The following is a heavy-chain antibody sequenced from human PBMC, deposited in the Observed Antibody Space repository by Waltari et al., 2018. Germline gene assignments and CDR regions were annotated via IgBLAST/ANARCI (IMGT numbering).Heavy chain of an antibody. Sequence: QVQLQESGPGLGKPSETLSPICNVSGGSTDGFYWSWIRQPPGKGLEWLGYIYYSGSTGYNPSLRVRVTMWCDTSKNRLSMQLRSVTAADTAVYYCARDFGVTTHDAFDIWGRGTLVTVSS. CDR1: GGSTDGFY. CDR2: IYYSGST. J-gene: IGHJ3*02. CDR3: ARDFGVTTHDAFDI. V-gene: IGHV4-59*01. D-gene: IGHD3-3*01.